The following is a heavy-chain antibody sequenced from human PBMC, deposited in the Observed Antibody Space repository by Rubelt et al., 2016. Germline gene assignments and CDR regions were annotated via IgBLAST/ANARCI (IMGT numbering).Heavy chain of an antibody. D-gene: IGHD6-19*01. CDR1: GFTFSRYA. Sequence: EVQLLESGGVLVQPGGSLRVSCAASGFTFSRYAMNWVRQAPGKGLEWVSLISGDGGSSNYAESVKGRFTISRDNSKNSLYLQMNSLRTEDTAFYYCAKDYSSGWYDYWGQGTLVTVSS. J-gene: IGHJ4*02. CDR3: AKDYSSGWYDY. CDR2: ISGDGGSS. V-gene: IGHV3-43*02.